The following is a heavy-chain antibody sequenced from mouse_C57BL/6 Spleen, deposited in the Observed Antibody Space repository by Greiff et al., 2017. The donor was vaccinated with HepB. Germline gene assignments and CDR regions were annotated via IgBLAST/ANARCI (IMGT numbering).Heavy chain of an antibody. J-gene: IGHJ2*01. D-gene: IGHD1-1*01. V-gene: IGHV1-42*01. Sequence: EVQLQQSGPELVKPGASVKISCKASGYSFTGYYMNWVKQSPEKSLEWIGEINPSTGGTTYNQKFKAKATLTVDKSSSTAYMQLKSLTSEDSAVYYCARSGTTPYWGQGTTLTVSS. CDR3: ARSGTTPY. CDR1: GYSFTGYY. CDR2: INPSTGGT.